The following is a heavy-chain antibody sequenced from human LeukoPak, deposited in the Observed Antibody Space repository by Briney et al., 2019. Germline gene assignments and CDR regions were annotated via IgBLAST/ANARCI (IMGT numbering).Heavy chain of an antibody. Sequence: FLRLSCAVSGFNLVDYAMHWVRQAPGRGLEWVSGINWDNGGIVYAESVRGRFTVSRDKAKNSLYLQMNSLRPEDTALYYCARDDHDVLTDNFDYWGQGTLVTVSS. V-gene: IGHV3-9*01. J-gene: IGHJ4*02. CDR1: GFNLVDYA. CDR2: INWDNGGI. CDR3: ARDDHDVLTDNFDY. D-gene: IGHD3-9*01.